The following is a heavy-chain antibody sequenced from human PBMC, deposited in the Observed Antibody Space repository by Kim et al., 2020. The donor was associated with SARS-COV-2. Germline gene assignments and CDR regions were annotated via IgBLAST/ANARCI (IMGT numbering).Heavy chain of an antibody. CDR2: IRSTPYVGET. CDR3: VRDRGRPALY. Sequence: GGSLRLFCTTSGFTFGDFSMSWFRQAPGKGLEWVGFIRSTPYVGETQYAATVKGRFTISRDDSKSIAYLLMNNLKTEDTATYYCVRDRGRPALYWGQGA. D-gene: IGHD6-25*01. CDR1: GFTFGDFS. V-gene: IGHV3-49*03. J-gene: IGHJ4*02.